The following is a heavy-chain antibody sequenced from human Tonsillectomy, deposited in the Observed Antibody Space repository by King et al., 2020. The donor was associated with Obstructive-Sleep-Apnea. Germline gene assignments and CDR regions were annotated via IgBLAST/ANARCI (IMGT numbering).Heavy chain of an antibody. CDR2: VYPGDSDT. CDR3: AKPLHSLYVSGGYAWNY. CDR1: GYSFANYW. V-gene: IGHV5-51*01. Sequence: AQLVQSGAEVKKPGESLKISCKGSGYSFANYWIAWVRQVPGKGLEWMGMVYPGDSDTKYSASFQGQVTTSADKSISTAYLQWSSLRASDTAVYYCAKPLHSLYVSGGYAWNYWGQGTLVSVSS. J-gene: IGHJ4*02. D-gene: IGHD3-22*01.